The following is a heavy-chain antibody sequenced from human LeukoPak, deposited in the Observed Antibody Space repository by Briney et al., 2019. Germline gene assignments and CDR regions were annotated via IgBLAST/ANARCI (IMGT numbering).Heavy chain of an antibody. V-gene: IGHV3-30*02. CDR3: AKHDPITLVREVTNWFDS. J-gene: IGHJ5*01. D-gene: IGHD3-10*01. CDR2: IWYDGSNK. CDR1: GFTFSRYG. Sequence: PGGSLRLSCAASGFTFSRYGMHWVRQAPGKGLEWVAFIWYDGSNKYYADSVKGRFTISRDNSKNTLYVQMNSLRAEDTAVYYCAKHDPITLVREVTNWFDSWGQGTLVTVSS.